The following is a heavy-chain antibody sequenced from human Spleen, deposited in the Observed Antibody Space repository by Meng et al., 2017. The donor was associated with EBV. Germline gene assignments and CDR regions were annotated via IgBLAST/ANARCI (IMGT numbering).Heavy chain of an antibody. D-gene: IGHD5-18*01. Sequence: LQGSRPRVLEPAQTLSLSCAVSGGHTDSGGYLRSLCRQPPGKGIEWVGYIYYSGSSYYNPSLKSRVTISVDTSKNQFSLKLSSVTAADTAVYYCARTAMVRYFDYWGQGTLVTVSS. CDR3: ARTAMVRYFDY. CDR1: GGHTDSGGYL. V-gene: IGHV4-30-4*01. CDR2: IYYSGSS. J-gene: IGHJ4*02.